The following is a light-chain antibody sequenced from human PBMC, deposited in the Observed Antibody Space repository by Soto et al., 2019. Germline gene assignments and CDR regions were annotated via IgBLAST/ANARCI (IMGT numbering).Light chain of an antibody. Sequence: DIQMTQSPSTLPASVGGRVTITCRASQSISTWLAWYQQKPGKAPKLLIYKASSLEGGVPSRFSGSGSGTEFTLTISSLQPDDFATYYCQQYLNRWTFGQGTKVDIK. CDR1: QSISTW. V-gene: IGKV1-5*03. CDR3: QQYLNRWT. CDR2: KAS. J-gene: IGKJ1*01.